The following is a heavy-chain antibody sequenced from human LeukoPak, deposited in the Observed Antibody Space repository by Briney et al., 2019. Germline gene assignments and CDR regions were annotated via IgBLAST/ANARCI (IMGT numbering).Heavy chain of an antibody. CDR3: AREFGIAVAGTEIYFDY. Sequence: ASVKVSCKASGYTFTSYGISWVRQAPGQGLEWMGWISAYNGNTNYTQKLQGRVTMTTDTSTSTAYMELRSLRSEDTAVYYCAREFGIAVAGTEIYFDYWGQGTLVTVSS. D-gene: IGHD6-19*01. V-gene: IGHV1-18*01. CDR1: GYTFTSYG. J-gene: IGHJ4*02. CDR2: ISAYNGNT.